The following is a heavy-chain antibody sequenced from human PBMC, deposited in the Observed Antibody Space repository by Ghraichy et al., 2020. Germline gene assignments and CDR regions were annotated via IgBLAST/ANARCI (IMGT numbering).Heavy chain of an antibody. CDR2: IYHSGST. J-gene: IGHJ5*02. D-gene: IGHD1-14*01. V-gene: IGHV4-59*12. Sequence: SETLSLTCTVSGGSISNYYWNWIRQPPGKGLDWIGYIYHSGSTDYNPSLKSRVTISVDTSKNQFSLKLSSVTAADTAVYYCATTHISSRFETGFDPWGQGTLVTVSS. CDR3: ATTHISSRFETGFDP. CDR1: GGSISNYY.